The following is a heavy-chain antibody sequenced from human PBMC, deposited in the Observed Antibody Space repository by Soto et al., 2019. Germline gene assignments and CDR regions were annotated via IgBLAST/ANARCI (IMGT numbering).Heavy chain of an antibody. CDR3: ARDLPTMDV. CDR2: IRAYNGNT. CDR1: GYTFTSDG. J-gene: IGHJ6*02. Sequence: QVQLLQSGAEVKKPGASVKVSCKASGYTFTSDGISWVRQAPGQGLGWMGWIRAYNGNTNQAQKLQGRVNMTTDTSMRTAYMELRSMRSDDTAVYYCARDLPTMDVWGQGTTVTVSS. V-gene: IGHV1-18*01.